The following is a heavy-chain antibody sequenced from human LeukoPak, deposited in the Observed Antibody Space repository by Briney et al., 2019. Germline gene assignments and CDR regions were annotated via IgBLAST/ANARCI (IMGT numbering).Heavy chain of an antibody. CDR1: GFSLSTSGMR. V-gene: IGHV2-70*04. D-gene: IGHD3-22*01. Sequence: SGPALVKPTQTLTLTCTFSGFSLSTSGMRVSWIRQPPGKALEWLARIDWDDDKFYSTSLKTRLTISKDTSKSQVVLTMTNMDPVDTATYYCARIGDYYDSLDYWGQGTLVTVSS. CDR3: ARIGDYYDSLDY. J-gene: IGHJ4*02. CDR2: IDWDDDK.